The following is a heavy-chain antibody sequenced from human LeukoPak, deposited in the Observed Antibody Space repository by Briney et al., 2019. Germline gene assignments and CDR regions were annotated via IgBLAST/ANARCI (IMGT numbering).Heavy chain of an antibody. CDR2: ISGSGGST. D-gene: IGHD3-10*01. Sequence: GGSLRLSCAASGFTFSSYAMSWVRQAPGKGLEWVSAISGSGGSTYYADSVKGRFTISRDNSKNTLYLQMHSLRAEDTAVYYCAKADRLWFGELGYFDYWGQGTLVTVSS. CDR1: GFTFSSYA. V-gene: IGHV3-23*01. J-gene: IGHJ4*02. CDR3: AKADRLWFGELGYFDY.